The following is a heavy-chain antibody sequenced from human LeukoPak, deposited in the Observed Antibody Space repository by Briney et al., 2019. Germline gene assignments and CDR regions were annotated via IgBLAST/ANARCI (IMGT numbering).Heavy chain of an antibody. CDR2: MNPNSGNT. J-gene: IGHJ4*02. CDR1: GYTFTSYD. CDR3: AREKKYSGYDRLFDY. Sequence: GASVKVSCKASGYTFTSYDINWVRQATGQGLEWMGWMNPNSGNTGYAQKFQGRVTMTRNISISTAYMELSSLRSEDTAVYYCAREKKYSGYDRLFDYWGQGTLVTVSS. V-gene: IGHV1-8*01. D-gene: IGHD5-12*01.